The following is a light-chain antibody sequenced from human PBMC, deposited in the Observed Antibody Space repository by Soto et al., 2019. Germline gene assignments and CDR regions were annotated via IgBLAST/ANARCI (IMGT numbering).Light chain of an antibody. Sequence: AIRMTQSPSSLSASTGDRFTIALRSSQGISSYLAWYQQKPGKAPKLLIYAASTLQSGVPSRFSGSGSGTDFTLTISCLQSEDFATYYCQQYYSYPPTFGQGTKVDIK. CDR3: QQYYSYPPT. V-gene: IGKV1-8*01. CDR1: QGISSY. J-gene: IGKJ1*01. CDR2: AAS.